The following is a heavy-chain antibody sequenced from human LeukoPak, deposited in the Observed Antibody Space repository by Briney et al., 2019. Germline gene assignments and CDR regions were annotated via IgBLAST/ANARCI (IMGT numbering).Heavy chain of an antibody. Sequence: GRSLRLSCTDSGFTFDDYAMHWVRQAPGRGLEWVSGISWNSVTIGYADSVKGRFTISRDNSKNTLYLQMNSLRAEDTAVYYCAKDKYSPFDYWGQGTLVTVSA. D-gene: IGHD5-18*01. CDR1: GFTFDDYA. J-gene: IGHJ4*02. CDR2: ISWNSVTI. V-gene: IGHV3-9*01. CDR3: AKDKYSPFDY.